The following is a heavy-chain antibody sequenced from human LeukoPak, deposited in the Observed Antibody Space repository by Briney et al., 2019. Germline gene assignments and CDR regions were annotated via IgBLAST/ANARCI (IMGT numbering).Heavy chain of an antibody. J-gene: IGHJ6*02. CDR2: IYSGGST. D-gene: IGHD4-17*01. V-gene: IGHV3-53*01. CDR3: ARESYGDYPTDYYGMDV. CDR1: GFTVSSNY. Sequence: GGSLRLSCAASGFTVSSNYMSWVRQAPGKGLEWVSVIYSGGSTYYADSVKGRFTISRDNSKNTLYLQMNSLRAEDTAVYYCARESYGDYPTDYYGMDVWGQGTTVTASS.